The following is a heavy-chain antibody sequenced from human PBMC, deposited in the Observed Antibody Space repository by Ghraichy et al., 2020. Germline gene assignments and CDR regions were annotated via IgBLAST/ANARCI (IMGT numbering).Heavy chain of an antibody. CDR1: GFTFSEYS. CDR3: ARGVDKRLNAFDL. CDR2: ISSSTVYT. V-gene: IGHV3-21*01. D-gene: IGHD1-1*01. Sequence: GGSLRLSCEASGFTFSEYSTTWVRQAPGKGLVWVSSISSSTVYTDYADSVQGRFTISRDNVKMLVYLQMNSLRAEDTAVYYCARGVDKRLNAFDLWGQGTMVTVSS. J-gene: IGHJ3*01.